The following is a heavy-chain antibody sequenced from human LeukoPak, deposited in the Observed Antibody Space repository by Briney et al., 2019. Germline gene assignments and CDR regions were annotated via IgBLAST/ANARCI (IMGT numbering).Heavy chain of an antibody. Sequence: GGSLRLSCAASGFTFSSYSMNWVRQAPGKGLEWVSSISSSSRYIYYADSVKGRFTISRDNAKNSLYLQMSSLRAEDTAVYYCARVSRGYCSGGSCYSRYFDYWGQGTLVTVSS. D-gene: IGHD2-15*01. CDR2: ISSSSRYI. CDR1: GFTFSSYS. J-gene: IGHJ4*02. V-gene: IGHV3-21*01. CDR3: ARVSRGYCSGGSCYSRYFDY.